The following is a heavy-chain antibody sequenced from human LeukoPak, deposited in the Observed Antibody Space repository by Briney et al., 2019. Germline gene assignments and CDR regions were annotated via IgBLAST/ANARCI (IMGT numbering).Heavy chain of an antibody. CDR1: GFVFSDYS. V-gene: IGHV3-48*02. J-gene: IGHJ4*02. CDR3: ASLPGAVAVDY. Sequence: GGSLRLSCTASGFVFSDYSMNWVRQAPGKGLEWLSYISRDSDTIYYADSVRGRFTISRDNARNSLFLQMSRLGHDDTAVYYCASLPGAVAVDYWGQGTLVTVSS. CDR2: ISRDSDTI. D-gene: IGHD6-19*01.